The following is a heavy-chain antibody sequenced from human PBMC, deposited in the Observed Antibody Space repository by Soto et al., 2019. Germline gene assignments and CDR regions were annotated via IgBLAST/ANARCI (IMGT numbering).Heavy chain of an antibody. CDR2: ISGSGGST. J-gene: IGHJ6*02. Sequence: EVQLLESGGGLVQPGGSLRLSCAASGFTFSSYAMSWVRQAPGKGLEWVSAISGSGGSTYYADSVKGRFTISRDNSKNTLYLQMNSLRAEDTAVYYCAKVDSFITMIVGSFMDVWGQGTTVTVSS. CDR1: GFTFSSYA. V-gene: IGHV3-23*01. CDR3: AKVDSFITMIVGSFMDV. D-gene: IGHD3-22*01.